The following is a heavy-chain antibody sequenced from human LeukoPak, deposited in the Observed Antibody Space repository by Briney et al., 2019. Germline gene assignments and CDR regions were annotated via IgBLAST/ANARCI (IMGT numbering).Heavy chain of an antibody. J-gene: IGHJ6*02. Sequence: PSETLSLTCTVSGGSISSYYWSWIRLPPGKGLEWSGYIYYSGSTNYNPSIKSRVTISVDTAKNQFSLKLSSVTAADTAVYYCARVGAGYSSRLSRYYYDGMDVWGQGTTVTVSS. D-gene: IGHD6-13*01. V-gene: IGHV4-59*01. CDR1: GGSISSYY. CDR3: ARVGAGYSSRLSRYYYDGMDV. CDR2: IYYSGST.